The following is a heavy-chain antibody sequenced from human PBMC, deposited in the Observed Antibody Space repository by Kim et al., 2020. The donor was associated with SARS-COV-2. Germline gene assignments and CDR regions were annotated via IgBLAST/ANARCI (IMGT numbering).Heavy chain of an antibody. CDR2: INGGNGKT. Sequence: ASVKVSCKASGYTFTSYNMQWVRQAPGQRLEWMGLINGGNGKTKYSQRFQGRVTFTRDTSASTAYMDLSSLTSEDTAVYYCVRNNFLDVWGQRATVTVSS. D-gene: IGHD1-1*01. CDR1: GYTFTSYN. J-gene: IGHJ6*02. CDR3: VRNNFLDV. V-gene: IGHV1-3*01.